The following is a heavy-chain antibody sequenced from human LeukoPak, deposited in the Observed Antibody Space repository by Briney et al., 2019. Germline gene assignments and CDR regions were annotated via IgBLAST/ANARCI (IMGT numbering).Heavy chain of an antibody. J-gene: IGHJ4*02. CDR2: ISWDGGST. Sequence: PGGSLRLSCAASGFTFDDYTMHWVRQAPGKGLEWVSLISWDGGSTYYADSVKGRFTISRDNSKNSLYLQMNSLRAEDTAVYYCAKDRRAVSYPRHFDYWGQGTLVTVSS. CDR3: AKDRRAVSYPRHFDY. V-gene: IGHV3-43*01. CDR1: GFTFDDYT.